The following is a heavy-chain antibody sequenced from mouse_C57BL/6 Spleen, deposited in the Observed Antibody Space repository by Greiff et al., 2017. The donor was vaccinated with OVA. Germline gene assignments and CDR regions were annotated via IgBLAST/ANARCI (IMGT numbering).Heavy chain of an antibody. D-gene: IGHD4-1*01. CDR1: GYAFSSYW. J-gene: IGHJ2*01. CDR2: IYPGDGDT. Sequence: QVQLKESGAELVKPGASVKISCKASGYAFSSYWMNWVKQRPGKGLEWIGQIYPGDGDTNYNGKFKGKATLTADKSSSTAYMQLSSLTSEDSAVYFCARSGLTGTSYYFDYWGQGTTLTVSS. V-gene: IGHV1-80*01. CDR3: ARSGLTGTSYYFDY.